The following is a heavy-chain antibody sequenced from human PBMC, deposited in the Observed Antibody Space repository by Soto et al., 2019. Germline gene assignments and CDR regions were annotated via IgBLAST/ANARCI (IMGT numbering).Heavy chain of an antibody. V-gene: IGHV4-59*01. D-gene: IGHD4-17*01. Sequence: PSETLSLTCTVSGGSISSYYLSWIRQPPGKGLEWIGYIYYSGSTNYNPSLKSRVTISVDTSKNQFSLKLSSVTAADTAVYYCARVGTVYGDYYYYYMDVWGKGTTVTVSS. J-gene: IGHJ6*03. CDR1: GGSISSYY. CDR3: ARVGTVYGDYYYYYMDV. CDR2: IYYSGST.